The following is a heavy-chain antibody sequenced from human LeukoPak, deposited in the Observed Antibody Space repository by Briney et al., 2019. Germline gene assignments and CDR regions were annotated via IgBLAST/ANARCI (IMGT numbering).Heavy chain of an antibody. Sequence: PGGSLRLSCAASGFTFSSYGMHWVRQAPGKGLEWVAVISYDGSNKYYADSVKGRFTISRDNAKNSLYLQMNSLRAEDTAVYYCAKSHSSSPLDYWGQGTLVTVSS. CDR3: AKSHSSSPLDY. J-gene: IGHJ4*02. CDR1: GFTFSSYG. D-gene: IGHD6-6*01. CDR2: ISYDGSNK. V-gene: IGHV3-30*18.